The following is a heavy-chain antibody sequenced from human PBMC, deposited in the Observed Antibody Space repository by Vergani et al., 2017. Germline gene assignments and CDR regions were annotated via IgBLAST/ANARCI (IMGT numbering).Heavy chain of an antibody. D-gene: IGHD3-10*01. CDR2: IIPIFGTA. J-gene: IGHJ6*02. V-gene: IGHV1-69*13. CDR3: ARYGSVSYYKSRGYYYGMDV. Sequence: QVQLVQSGAEVKKPGSSVKVSCKASGGTFSSYAISWVRQAPGQGLEWMGRIIPIFGTANYAQKFQGRVTITADESTSTAYMELSSLRSEDTAVYYCARYGSVSYYKSRGYYYGMDVWGQGTTVTVSS. CDR1: GGTFSSYA.